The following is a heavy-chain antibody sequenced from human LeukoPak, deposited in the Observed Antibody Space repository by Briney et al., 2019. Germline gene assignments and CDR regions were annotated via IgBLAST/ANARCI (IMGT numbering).Heavy chain of an antibody. Sequence: ASVKVSCKASGYTFTSYDINWVRQATGQGLEWMGWMNPNSGNTGYAQKFQGRVTMTRNTSISTAYMELSSLRSDDTAVYYCARDFDGYCSSTSCSPPSYWGQGTLVTVSS. CDR3: ARDFDGYCSSTSCSPPSY. CDR1: GYTFTSYD. J-gene: IGHJ4*02. V-gene: IGHV1-8*01. CDR2: MNPNSGNT. D-gene: IGHD2-2*01.